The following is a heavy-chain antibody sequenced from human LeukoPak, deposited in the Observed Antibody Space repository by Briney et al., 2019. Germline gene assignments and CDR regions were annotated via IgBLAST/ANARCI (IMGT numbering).Heavy chain of an antibody. CDR1: GGTFSSYA. Sequence: SVKVSCKASGGTFSSYAISWVRQAPGQGLEWMGRIIPILGIANYAQKFQGRVTITADKSTSTAYMELSSLRSEDTAVYYCARDLTSFFVIRAFDIWGQGTMVTVSS. V-gene: IGHV1-69*04. CDR3: ARDLTSFFVIRAFDI. J-gene: IGHJ3*02. D-gene: IGHD2-21*01. CDR2: IIPILGIA.